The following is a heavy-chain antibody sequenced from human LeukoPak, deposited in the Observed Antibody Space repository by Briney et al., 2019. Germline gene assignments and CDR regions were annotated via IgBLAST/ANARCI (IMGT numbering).Heavy chain of an antibody. D-gene: IGHD4/OR15-4a*01. Sequence: GRSLRLSCAASGFTFSSYAMHWVRQAPGKGLEWVAVIANDGRDKHHADSVKGRFTISRDNSKNTLYVQMDSLRAEDTALYYCARDRGVPAKYDFDYWGQGTLVTVSS. J-gene: IGHJ4*02. CDR1: GFTFSSYA. CDR3: ARDRGVPAKYDFDY. CDR2: IANDGRDK. V-gene: IGHV3-30*04.